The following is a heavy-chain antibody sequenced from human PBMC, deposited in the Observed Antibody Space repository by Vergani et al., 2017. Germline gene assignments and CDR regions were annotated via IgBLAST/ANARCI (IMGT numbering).Heavy chain of an antibody. CDR1: GGTFSSYA. CDR2: IIPIFGTA. D-gene: IGHD4-23*01. J-gene: IGHJ3*02. V-gene: IGHV1-69*13. CDR3: ARDRAYDYGGNSGVDAFDI. Sequence: QVQLVQSGAEVKKPGSSVKVSCKASGGTFSSYAISWVRQAPGQGLEWMGRIIPIFGTANYGQKFQGRVTITADESTSTAYMELSSLRSEDTAVYYCARDRAYDYGGNSGVDAFDIWGQGTMVTVSS.